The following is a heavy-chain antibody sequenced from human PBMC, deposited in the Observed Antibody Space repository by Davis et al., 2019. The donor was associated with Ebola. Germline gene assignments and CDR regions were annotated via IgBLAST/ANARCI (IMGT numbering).Heavy chain of an antibody. CDR2: IKQDGSEK. J-gene: IGHJ6*02. CDR3: ARDPKGYYYGMDV. CDR1: GFTFSSYD. V-gene: IGHV3-7*03. Sequence: GESLKISCAASGFTFSSYDMHWVRQAPGKGLEWVANIKQDGSEKYYVDSVKGRFTISRDNAKNSLYLQMNSLRAEDTAVYYCARDPKGYYYGMDVWGQGTTVTVSS.